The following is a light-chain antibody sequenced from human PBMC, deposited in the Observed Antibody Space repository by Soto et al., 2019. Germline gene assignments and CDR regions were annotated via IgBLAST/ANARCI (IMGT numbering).Light chain of an antibody. Sequence: QSVLTQPRSVSGSPGQSVTVSCTGTSRDVGIYNYVSWYQQRPGTAPKVMIYDVTKRPSGVPDRFSGSTSANTASLTISGLQADDEADYYCCSYAGNYTLLFGGGTKLTVL. CDR1: SRDVGIYNY. CDR3: CSYAGNYTLL. V-gene: IGLV2-11*01. CDR2: DVT. J-gene: IGLJ2*01.